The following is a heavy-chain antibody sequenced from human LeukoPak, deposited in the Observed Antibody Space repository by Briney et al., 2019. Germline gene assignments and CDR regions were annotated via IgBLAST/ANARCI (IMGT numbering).Heavy chain of an antibody. J-gene: IGHJ6*03. CDR1: GGSISSGSYY. Sequence: PSLTLSLTCTVSGGSISSGSYYWSWIRQPAGKGLEWIGRIYTSGSTNYNPSLKSRVTISVDTSKNQFSLKLSSVTAADTAVYYCAREGGSYSTRMDVWGKGTTVTISS. CDR3: AREGGSYSTRMDV. CDR2: IYTSGST. D-gene: IGHD1-26*01. V-gene: IGHV4-61*02.